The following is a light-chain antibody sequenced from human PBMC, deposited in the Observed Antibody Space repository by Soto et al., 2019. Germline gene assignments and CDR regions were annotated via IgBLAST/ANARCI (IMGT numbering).Light chain of an antibody. CDR2: GGA. CDR3: LQYVSPPYT. J-gene: IGKJ2*01. Sequence: EKVLTQSPGTQSLSPGESVTLSCRASQSVSRGNLAWYQQKPGQAPRLLIYGGAIRATGIPDRFSGSGSGTDFTLSISRLEPEDFAVYYCLQYVSPPYTFGQGTKLEIK. CDR1: QSVSRGN. V-gene: IGKV3-20*01.